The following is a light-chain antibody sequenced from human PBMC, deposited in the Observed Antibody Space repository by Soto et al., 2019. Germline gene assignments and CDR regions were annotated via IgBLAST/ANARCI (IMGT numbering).Light chain of an antibody. V-gene: IGKV3-15*01. CDR3: QQDNKLPCT. J-gene: IGKJ5*01. CDR1: QSISRT. Sequence: VMRRCAGTLSVCPVGRATXSCRASQSISRTLAWYQQKPGQATSLLIHGASTRAPGFPDRFSGSRSGTEFTLTITTLQSEDFALYYSQQDNKLPCTFG. CDR2: GAS.